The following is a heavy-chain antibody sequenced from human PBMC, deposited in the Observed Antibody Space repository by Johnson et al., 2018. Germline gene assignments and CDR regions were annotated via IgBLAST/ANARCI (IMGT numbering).Heavy chain of an antibody. D-gene: IGHD3-10*01. V-gene: IGHV3-64*01. CDR3: AGDRGRYYGAGSYAGYYYYYMDV. CDR2: ISSNGGST. Sequence: VQLVQSGGGLVQPGGSLRLSCAASGFTFSSYAMHWVRQAPGKGLEYVSAISSNGGSTYYANSVKGRFTISRDNSKITLYLQMGSLRAEDRAVSYCAGDRGRYYGAGSYAGYYYYYMDVWGKGTTVTVSS. J-gene: IGHJ6*03. CDR1: GFTFSSYA.